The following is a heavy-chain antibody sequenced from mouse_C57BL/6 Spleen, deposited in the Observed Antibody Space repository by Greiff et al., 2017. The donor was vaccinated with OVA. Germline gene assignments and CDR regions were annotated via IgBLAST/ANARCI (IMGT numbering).Heavy chain of an antibody. CDR3: ARFTTVDYWYFDV. CDR1: GYTFTSYW. Sequence: QVQLKQPGAELVRPGSSVKLSCKASGYTFTSYWMHWVKQRPIQGLEWIGNIDPSDSETHYNQKFKDKATLTVDKSSSTAYMQLSSLTSEDSAVYYCARFTTVDYWYFDVWGTGTTVTVSS. J-gene: IGHJ1*03. CDR2: IDPSDSET. V-gene: IGHV1-52*01. D-gene: IGHD1-1*01.